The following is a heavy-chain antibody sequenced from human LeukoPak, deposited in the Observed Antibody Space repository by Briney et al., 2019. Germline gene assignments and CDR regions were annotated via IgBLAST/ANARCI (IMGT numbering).Heavy chain of an antibody. V-gene: IGHV3-23*01. J-gene: IGHJ4*02. Sequence: GESLKISCAASGFTFSSYAMSWVRQAPGKGLEWVSAISGSGGSTYYADSVKGRFTISRDNSKNTLYLQMNSLRAEDTAVYYCAKESYDFWSGVDYWGQGTLVTVSS. D-gene: IGHD3-3*01. CDR2: ISGSGGST. CDR1: GFTFSSYA. CDR3: AKESYDFWSGVDY.